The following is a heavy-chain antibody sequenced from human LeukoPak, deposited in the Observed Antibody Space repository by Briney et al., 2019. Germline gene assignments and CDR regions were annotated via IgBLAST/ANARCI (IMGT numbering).Heavy chain of an antibody. D-gene: IGHD2-8*02. CDR1: GFILSGYW. V-gene: IGHV3-74*03. J-gene: IGHJ6*02. Sequence: PGGSLRLSCAASGFILSGYWMHWVRQIPGKGLMWVARIGSDGSGTTYADPVKGRFTISRDNSKNTLYLQMNSLRDEDAAVYHCTRVQAGRSGLMDVWGRGTTVTVSS. CDR2: IGSDGSGT. CDR3: TRVQAGRSGLMDV.